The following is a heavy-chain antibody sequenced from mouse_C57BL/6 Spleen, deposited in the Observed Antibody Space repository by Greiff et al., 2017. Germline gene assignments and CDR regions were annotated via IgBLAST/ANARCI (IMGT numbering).Heavy chain of an antibody. Sequence: VQLKESGPGMVKPSQSLSLTCTVTGYSITSGYDWHWIRHFPGNKLEWMGYISYSGSTNYNPSLKSRISITHDTSKNHFFLKLNSVTTEDTATYYCASNMGHYYAMDYWGQGTSVTVSS. CDR2: ISYSGST. D-gene: IGHD1-1*02. CDR3: ASNMGHYYAMDY. J-gene: IGHJ4*01. CDR1: GYSITSGYD. V-gene: IGHV3-1*01.